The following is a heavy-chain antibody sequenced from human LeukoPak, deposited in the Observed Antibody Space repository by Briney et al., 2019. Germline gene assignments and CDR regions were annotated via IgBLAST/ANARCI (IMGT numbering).Heavy chain of an antibody. CDR2: ISYDGSNK. J-gene: IGHJ6*02. V-gene: IGHV3-30-3*01. CDR3: VLMGATRDYYYYGMDV. Sequence: TGGSLRLSCAASGFTFSSYAMHWVRQAPGKGLEWVAVISYDGSNKYYADSVKGRFTISRDNSKNTLYLQMNSLRAEDTAVYYCVLMGATRDYYYYGMDVWGQGTTVTVSS. D-gene: IGHD1-26*01. CDR1: GFTFSSYA.